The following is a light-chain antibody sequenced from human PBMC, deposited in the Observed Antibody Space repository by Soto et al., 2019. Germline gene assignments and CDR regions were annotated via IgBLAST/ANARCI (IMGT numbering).Light chain of an antibody. CDR1: QSVNNNY. CDR2: GAS. Sequence: EIVLTQSPGTLSLSPGERATLSCRASQSVNNNYLAWYQQKPGQPPRLLIYGASSRAIGIPDRFSGGGSGTDFTLTISRLEPEDFAVYSCQQYGSSYTFGPGTKVDIK. CDR3: QQYGSSYT. J-gene: IGKJ3*01. V-gene: IGKV3-20*01.